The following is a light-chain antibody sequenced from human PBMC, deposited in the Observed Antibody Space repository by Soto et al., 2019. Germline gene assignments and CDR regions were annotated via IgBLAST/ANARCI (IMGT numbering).Light chain of an antibody. CDR2: DVS. V-gene: IGLV2-11*01. Sequence: QSVLTQPRSLSGSPGQSVTISCTGTSSDVGGYNLVSWYQQHPGKAPKLTIYDVSKRPSGVPDRFSGSKSGNTASLTISGLQTEDDADYYCCSYARTYTFYVIGTGTKLTVL. J-gene: IGLJ1*01. CDR3: CSYARTYTFYV. CDR1: SSDVGGYNL.